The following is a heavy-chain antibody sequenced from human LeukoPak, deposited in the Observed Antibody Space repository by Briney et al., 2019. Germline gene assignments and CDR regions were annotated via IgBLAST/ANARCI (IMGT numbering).Heavy chain of an antibody. CDR2: IDTAGGT. CDR1: GFTFSIYD. J-gene: IGHJ5*02. CDR3: AREGVTNNWFDP. V-gene: IGHV3-13*01. D-gene: IGHD2-2*01. Sequence: GGSLRLSCAASGFTFSIYDMHWVRQVTGKGLEWVSGIDTAGGTYYPDSVKGRFTMSRENAKNSLHLQMNSLRAADTAVYYCAREGVTNNWFDPWGQGTLVTVSS.